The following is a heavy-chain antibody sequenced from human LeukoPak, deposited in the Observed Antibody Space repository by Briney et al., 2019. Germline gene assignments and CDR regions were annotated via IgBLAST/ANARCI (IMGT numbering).Heavy chain of an antibody. CDR3: AKRGAGSSTIRWFDP. V-gene: IGHV3-23*01. J-gene: IGHJ5*02. D-gene: IGHD2-2*01. CDR1: GFTFSSYA. CDR2: ISGSGGST. Sequence: GGSLRLSCAASGFTFSSYAKSWVRQAPGKGLEWVSAISGSGGSTYYADSVKGRFTISRDNSKNTLYLQMNSLRAEDTAVYYCAKRGAGSSTIRWFDPWGQGTLVTVSS.